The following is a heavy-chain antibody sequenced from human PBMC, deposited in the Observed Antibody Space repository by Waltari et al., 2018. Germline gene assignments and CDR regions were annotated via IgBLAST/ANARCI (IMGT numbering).Heavy chain of an antibody. CDR2: TKPDGSET. V-gene: IGHV3-7*03. CDR1: GFAFSAYW. D-gene: IGHD3-10*01. Sequence: EVQLVESGGDLVQPGGSLRLSCAASGFAFSAYWMAWLRQIPGKGLEWLTNTKPDGSETYYLDSLRCRFTTSRDNAKNSLYLQMNSLRTEDTAVYYCARDSGDKTIDFWGLGTLVTVST. J-gene: IGHJ4*02. CDR3: ARDSGDKTIDF.